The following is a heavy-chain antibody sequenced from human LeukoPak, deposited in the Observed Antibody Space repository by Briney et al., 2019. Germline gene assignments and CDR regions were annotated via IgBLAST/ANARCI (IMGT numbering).Heavy chain of an antibody. D-gene: IGHD5-24*01. CDR1: GFTVSSNY. CDR3: ARVGRDGYNLIDY. V-gene: IGHV3-66*01. J-gene: IGHJ4*02. CDR2: IYSGGST. Sequence: GGSLRLSCAASGFTVSSNYMSWVRQAPGKGLEWVSVIYSGGSTYYADSVKGRFTISRDNSKNTLYLQMNSLRAEDTAVYYCARVGRDGYNLIDYWGQGTLVTVSS.